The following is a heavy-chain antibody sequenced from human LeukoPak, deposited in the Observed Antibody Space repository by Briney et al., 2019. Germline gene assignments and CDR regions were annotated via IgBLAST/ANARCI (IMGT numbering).Heavy chain of an antibody. CDR2: ISSSGSTI. CDR3: AREVTIFGVFDY. V-gene: IGHV3-11*01. CDR1: GFTVSSNY. Sequence: PGGSLRLSCAASGFTVSSNYMSWVRQAPGKGLEWVSYISSSGSTIYYADSVKGRFTISRDNAKNSLYLQMNSLRAEDTAVYYCAREVTIFGVFDYWGQGTLVTVSS. D-gene: IGHD3-3*01. J-gene: IGHJ4*02.